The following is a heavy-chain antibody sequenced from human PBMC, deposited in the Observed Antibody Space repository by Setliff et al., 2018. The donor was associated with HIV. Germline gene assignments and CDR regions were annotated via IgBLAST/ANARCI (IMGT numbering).Heavy chain of an antibody. V-gene: IGHV1-18*01. CDR3: ARGVSQAYTYGSGAYYYFDF. CDR1: GYTFNSYG. D-gene: IGHD6-19*01. CDR2: IATYNGNT. J-gene: IGHJ4*02. Sequence: ASVKVSSKASGYTFNSYGISWVRQAPGQGPEWVGWIATYNGNTNYAQRLQGRVTLTTDTSTSTAYMELRSLRFDDTAVYFCARGVSQAYTYGSGAYYYFDFWGLGTLVTVSS.